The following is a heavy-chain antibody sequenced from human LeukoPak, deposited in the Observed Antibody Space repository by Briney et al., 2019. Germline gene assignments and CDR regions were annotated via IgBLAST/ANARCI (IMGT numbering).Heavy chain of an antibody. D-gene: IGHD1-26*01. J-gene: IGHJ3*02. V-gene: IGHV4-61*02. CDR3: ARELGYSGSYRDAFDI. CDR2: IYTSGST. Sequence: SETLSLTCTVSGGSISSGSYYWSWIRQPAGKGLEWIGRIYTSGSTNYNPSLKSRVTISVDTSKNQFSLKLSSVTAADTAVCYCARELGYSGSYRDAFDIWGQGAMVTVSS. CDR1: GGSISSGSYY.